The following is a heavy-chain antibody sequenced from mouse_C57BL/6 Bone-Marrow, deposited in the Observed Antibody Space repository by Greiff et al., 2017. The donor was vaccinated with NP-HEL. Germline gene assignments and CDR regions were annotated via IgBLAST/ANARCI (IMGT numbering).Heavy chain of an antibody. D-gene: IGHD2-3*01. CDR1: GYTFTSYW. CDR2: IHPNSGST. Sequence: QVQLQQPGAELVKPGASVKLSCKASGYTFTSYWMHWVKQRPGQGLEWIGMIHPNSGSTNYNEKFKSKATLTVDKSSSTAYMQLSSLTSEDSAVYYCARHDGYYVNYAMDYWGQGTSVTVSS. CDR3: ARHDGYYVNYAMDY. J-gene: IGHJ4*01. V-gene: IGHV1-64*01.